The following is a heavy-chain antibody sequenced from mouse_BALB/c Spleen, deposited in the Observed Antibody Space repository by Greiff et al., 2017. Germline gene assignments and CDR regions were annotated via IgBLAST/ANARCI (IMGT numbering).Heavy chain of an antibody. Sequence: DVKLQESGAELVRSGASVKLSCTASGFNIKDYYMHWVKQRPEQGLEWIGWIDPENGDTEYAPKFQGKATMTADTSSNTAYLQLSSLTSEDTAVYYCNAWDDGYSFDYWGQGTTLTVSS. V-gene: IGHV14-4*02. D-gene: IGHD2-3*01. CDR3: NAWDDGYSFDY. CDR2: IDPENGDT. CDR1: GFNIKDYY. J-gene: IGHJ2*01.